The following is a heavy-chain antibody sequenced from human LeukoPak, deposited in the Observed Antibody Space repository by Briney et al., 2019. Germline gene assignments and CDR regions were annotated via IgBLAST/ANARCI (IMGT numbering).Heavy chain of an antibody. CDR3: TRGSIQLWIHNGMDV. D-gene: IGHD5-18*01. CDR2: IRSKAYGGTT. Sequence: GGSLRLSCTASGFTFGDHAMSWVRQAPGKGLEWVGFIRSKAYGGTTEYAASVKGRFTISRDDSISVAYLHMYSLKTDDTAFYYCTRGSIQLWIHNGMDVWGQGTTVTVSS. J-gene: IGHJ6*02. CDR1: GFTFGDHA. V-gene: IGHV3-49*04.